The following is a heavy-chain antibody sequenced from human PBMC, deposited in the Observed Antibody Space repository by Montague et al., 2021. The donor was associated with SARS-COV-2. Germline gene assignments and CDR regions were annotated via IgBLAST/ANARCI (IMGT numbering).Heavy chain of an antibody. CDR2: IYYSGNT. Sequence: ETLSLTCTVSGGSISSYYWRWIRQAPGKGLEWIGYIYYSGNTNYNPSLKSRATISVDTFKKKVSLKVTSVTAADTAVYYCARGVLGSGYYYNSAYYYYFYMDVWGKGTTVTVSS. CDR3: ARGVLGSGYYYNSAYYYYFYMDV. J-gene: IGHJ6*03. CDR1: GGSISSYY. D-gene: IGHD3-10*01. V-gene: IGHV4-59*01.